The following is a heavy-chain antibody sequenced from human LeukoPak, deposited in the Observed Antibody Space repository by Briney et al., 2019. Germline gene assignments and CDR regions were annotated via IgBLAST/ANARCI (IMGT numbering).Heavy chain of an antibody. V-gene: IGHV1-2*02. CDR2: INPNSGGT. D-gene: IGHD2-2*01. Sequence: ASVKVSCKASGYTFTGYYMHWVRQVPGLGLEWMGWINPNSGGTNYAQKFQGRVTMTRDTSITTAYMELSRLRSDDTAVYFCARDSYCRGINCYAFDPWGQGTLVTVSS. J-gene: IGHJ5*02. CDR3: ARDSYCRGINCYAFDP. CDR1: GYTFTGYY.